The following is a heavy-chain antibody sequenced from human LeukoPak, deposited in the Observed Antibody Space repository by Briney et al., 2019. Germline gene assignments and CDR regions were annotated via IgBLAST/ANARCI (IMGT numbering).Heavy chain of an antibody. CDR1: GYTFNRYG. V-gene: IGHV1-18*01. CDR3: ARDPSFRYGSIYYFDY. CDR2: ISAYNGNT. J-gene: IGHJ4*02. Sequence: GASVSVFCKASGYTFNRYGISWARQAPGQGLEWVGWISAYNGNTKYAQKLEGRVNMTTDISTSTAYMELRSLRSDDTAVYYCARDPSFRYGSIYYFDYWGQGTLVTVSS. D-gene: IGHD5-18*01.